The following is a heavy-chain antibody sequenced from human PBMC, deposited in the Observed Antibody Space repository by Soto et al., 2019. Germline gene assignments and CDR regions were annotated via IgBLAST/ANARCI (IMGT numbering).Heavy chain of an antibody. D-gene: IGHD2-21*01. J-gene: IGHJ5*01. CDR1: GDSISTYY. CDR3: ARTRMSDSWIDS. V-gene: IGHV4-59*01. CDR2: VYYSGST. Sequence: SETLSLTCDGSGDSISTYYWSLIRQPPGKGLEWIGYVYYSGSTLYNPSLESRVTMSIDMSKKQVSLKLTSVIAADTAVYYCARTRMSDSWIDSWGHGLLITVSS.